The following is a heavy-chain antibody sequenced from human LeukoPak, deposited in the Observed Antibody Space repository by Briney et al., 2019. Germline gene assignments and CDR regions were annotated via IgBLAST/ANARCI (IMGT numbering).Heavy chain of an antibody. CDR1: GFTFDDYA. CDR3: TRRPLYIVGATSNYYGMDV. D-gene: IGHD1-26*01. V-gene: IGHV3-43*02. CDR2: ITGDGGST. J-gene: IGHJ6*02. Sequence: GGSLRLSCAASGFTFDDYAMHWVRQAPGKGLEWVSFITGDGGSTYYADFVKGRFTISRDNSKNSLYLQMNSLKTEDTAVYYCTRRPLYIVGATSNYYGMDVWGQGTTVTVSS.